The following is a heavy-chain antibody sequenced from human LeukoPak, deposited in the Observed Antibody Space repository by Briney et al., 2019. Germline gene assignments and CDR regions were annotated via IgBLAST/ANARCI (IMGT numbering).Heavy chain of an antibody. CDR1: GFTFSSYG. Sequence: GGSLRLSCAASGFTFSSYGMHWVRQAPGKGLEWVAVISYDGSNKYYADSVKGRFTISRDNSKNTLYLQMNSLRAEDTAVYYCAKDFFPGQQLVLPNYDYWGQGTLVTVSS. D-gene: IGHD6-13*01. J-gene: IGHJ4*02. CDR3: AKDFFPGQQLVLPNYDY. V-gene: IGHV3-30*18. CDR2: ISYDGSNK.